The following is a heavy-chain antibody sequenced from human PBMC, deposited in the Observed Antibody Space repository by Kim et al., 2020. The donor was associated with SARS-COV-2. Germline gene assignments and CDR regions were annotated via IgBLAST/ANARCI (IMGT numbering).Heavy chain of an antibody. CDR3: ARPRGELNWFDP. V-gene: IGHV4-34*01. CDR2: INHSGST. CDR1: GGSFSGYY. Sequence: SETLSLTCAVYGGSFSGYYWSWIRQPPGKGLEWIGEINHSGSTNYNPSLKSRVTISVDTSKNQFSLKLSSVTAADTAVYYCARPRGELNWFDPWGQGTLVTVAS. D-gene: IGHD1-7*01. J-gene: IGHJ5*02.